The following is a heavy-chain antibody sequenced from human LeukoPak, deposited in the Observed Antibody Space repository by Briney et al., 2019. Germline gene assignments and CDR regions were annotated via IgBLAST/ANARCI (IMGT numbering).Heavy chain of an antibody. D-gene: IGHD3-22*01. J-gene: IGHJ5*02. Sequence: ASVKVSCKASGYTFTNYGISWVRQAPGQGLEWMGWISAYNGHTNYAQKLQGRVTMTTDTSTRTAYMELRSLRSDDTAVYYCARISDSSGYYFRFDPWGQGTLVTVSS. CDR3: ARISDSSGYYFRFDP. V-gene: IGHV1-18*01. CDR1: GYTFTNYG. CDR2: ISAYNGHT.